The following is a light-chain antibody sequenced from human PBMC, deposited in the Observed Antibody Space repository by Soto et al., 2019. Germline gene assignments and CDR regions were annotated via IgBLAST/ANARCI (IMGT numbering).Light chain of an antibody. V-gene: IGKV3-20*01. J-gene: IGKJ1*01. Sequence: HSPSTLPLSPAERAALSCSASQNLGTLYLAWFQQKSGQAPRLLIYSASRRATGIPDRFTGSGSGTDFTLTINIVEPEDVAVYCCQHYACPLRTFGQGTKVDIK. CDR2: SAS. CDR1: QNLGTLY. CDR3: QHYACPLRT.